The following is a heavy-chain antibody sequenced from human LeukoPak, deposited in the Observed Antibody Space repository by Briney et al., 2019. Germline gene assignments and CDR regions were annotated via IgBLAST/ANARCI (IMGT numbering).Heavy chain of an antibody. CDR3: AKDGDTSYFDY. J-gene: IGHJ4*02. CDR1: RFTLSSYW. Sequence: GGSLRLSCVASRFTLSSYWMNWVRQAPGKGLVWVARTNYDGSYTDYADSVKGRFTISRDNSKNTLYLQMNSLRAEDTAVYYCAKDGDTSYFDYWGQGTLVTVSS. V-gene: IGHV3-74*01. CDR2: TNYDGSYT. D-gene: IGHD5-18*01.